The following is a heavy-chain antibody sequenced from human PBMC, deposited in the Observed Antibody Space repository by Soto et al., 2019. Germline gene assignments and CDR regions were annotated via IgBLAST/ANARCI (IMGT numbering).Heavy chain of an antibody. V-gene: IGHV3-11*01. D-gene: IGHD3-10*01. CDR3: AREVGAVHAFDI. J-gene: IGHJ3*02. Sequence: GGSLRLSCAASGFTFIDYYMIWIRQAPGKGLEWVSYISSSSSTIYYADSVKGRFTISRDNAKNSLYLQMSSLRAEDTAVYYCAREVGAVHAFDIWGQGTMVTVSS. CDR2: ISSSSSTI. CDR1: GFTFIDYY.